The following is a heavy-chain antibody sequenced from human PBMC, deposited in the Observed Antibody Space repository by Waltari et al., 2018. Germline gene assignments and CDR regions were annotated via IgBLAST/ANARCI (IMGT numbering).Heavy chain of an antibody. Sequence: QLQLQESGPGLVKPSGTVSPSCAVSGDSVSSSYLWNWVRQSPQRGLEWIGQVHGSGRTNYNPSFASRVTVSLDTSKNLFSLKVTSATAADTAVYYCARDRGRGLYLDTWGPGTLVTVSP. CDR1: GDSVSSSYL. CDR3: ARDRGRGLYLDT. J-gene: IGHJ5*02. D-gene: IGHD2-15*01. V-gene: IGHV4-4*02. CDR2: VHGSGRT.